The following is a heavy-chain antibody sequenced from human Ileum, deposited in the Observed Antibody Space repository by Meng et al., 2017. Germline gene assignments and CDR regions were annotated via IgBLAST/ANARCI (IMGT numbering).Heavy chain of an antibody. CDR1: GGSFSGYC. Sequence: VLVQQGGAGMLQSSEARVPTVAGDGGSFSGYCWRWLRQPTGKGLEWIGEINHSGSTNYNPSLKSRVTISVDTSKNQFSLKLSSVTAADTAVYYCARGGTWFDPWGQGTLVTVSS. CDR3: ARGGTWFDP. V-gene: IGHV4-34*01. CDR2: INHSGST. J-gene: IGHJ5*02.